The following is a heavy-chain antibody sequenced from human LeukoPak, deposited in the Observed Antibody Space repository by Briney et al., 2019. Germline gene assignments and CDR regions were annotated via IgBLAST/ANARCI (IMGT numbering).Heavy chain of an antibody. CDR2: ISGSGGST. Sequence: PGGSLRLSCAASGFTFRSYAMSWVRQAPGKGLEWVSAISGSGGSTYYADSVKGPFTISRDNSKNTLYLQMNSLRAEDTAVYYCAKSVVRGVTLPDYWGQGTLVTVSS. J-gene: IGHJ4*02. CDR3: AKSVVRGVTLPDY. V-gene: IGHV3-23*01. D-gene: IGHD3-10*01. CDR1: GFTFRSYA.